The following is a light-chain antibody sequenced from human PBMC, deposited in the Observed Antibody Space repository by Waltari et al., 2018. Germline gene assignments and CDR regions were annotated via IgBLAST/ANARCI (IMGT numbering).Light chain of an antibody. J-gene: IGLJ1*01. Sequence: QSALTQPRSVSGSPGQSVTISCTGRSTDISGFRYVSWYPLRPGEGPRLIMSEVNRRPSEVPDRFSGSASGYRASLTISGLQTDDEGYYYCCSYAGSHNFAFGTGTEVTV. V-gene: IGLV2-11*01. CDR3: CSYAGSHNFA. CDR2: EVN. CDR1: STDISGFRY.